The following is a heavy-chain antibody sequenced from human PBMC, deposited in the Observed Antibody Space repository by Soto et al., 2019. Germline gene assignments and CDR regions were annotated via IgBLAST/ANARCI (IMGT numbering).Heavy chain of an antibody. J-gene: IGHJ4*02. CDR1: GFTFSSYC. CDR3: ARDGSGWYGFDY. Sequence: GGSLILSCAASGFTFSSYCMHWVRQAPGKGLEWVAVIWYDGSNKYYADSVKGRFTISRDNSKNTLYLQMNSLRAEDTAVYYCARDGSGWYGFDYWGQGTLVTVSS. CDR2: IWYDGSNK. D-gene: IGHD6-19*01. V-gene: IGHV3-33*01.